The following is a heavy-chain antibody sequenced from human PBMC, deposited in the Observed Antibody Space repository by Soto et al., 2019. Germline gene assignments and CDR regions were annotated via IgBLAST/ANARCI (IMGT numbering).Heavy chain of an antibody. CDR3: ARGYDYIWGTVFDY. CDR1: GFTFSSYS. J-gene: IGHJ4*02. D-gene: IGHD3-16*01. Sequence: GGSLRLSCAASGFTFSSYSMNWVRQAPGKGLEWVSYISSSSSTIYYADSVKGRFTISRDNAKNSLYLQMNSLRAEDTAVYYCARGYDYIWGTVFDYWGQGTLVTVSS. V-gene: IGHV3-48*01. CDR2: ISSSSSTI.